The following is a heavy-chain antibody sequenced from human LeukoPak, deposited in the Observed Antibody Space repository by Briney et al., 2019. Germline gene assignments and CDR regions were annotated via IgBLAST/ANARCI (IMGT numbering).Heavy chain of an antibody. CDR1: GGTFSNYA. CDR2: ISAYNGNT. CDR3: ARVRYCSSTSCPNYYYYYYMDV. D-gene: IGHD2-2*01. J-gene: IGHJ6*03. V-gene: IGHV1-18*01. Sequence: ASVKVSCKASGGTFSNYAISWVRQAPGQGLEGMGWISAYNGNTNYAQKLQGRVTMTTDTSTSTAYMELRGLRSDDTAVYYCARVRYCSSTSCPNYYYYYYMDVWGKGTTVTISS.